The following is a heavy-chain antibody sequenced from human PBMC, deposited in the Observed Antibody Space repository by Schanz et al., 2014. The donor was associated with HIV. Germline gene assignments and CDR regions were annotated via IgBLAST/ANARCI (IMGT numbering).Heavy chain of an antibody. CDR1: GFPFSSYS. CDR2: ITGSSATI. CDR3: ARDLLGATNGFFRY. J-gene: IGHJ6*02. V-gene: IGHV3-48*02. D-gene: IGHD1-26*01. Sequence: EVQLVESGGGLVQPGGSLRLSCAASGFPFSSYSMNWVRQAPGKGLEWVAYITGSSATINYSESVRGRFTISRDNAKNSLYLQMNSLRDEDTAVYYCARDLLGATNGFFRYWGQGTTVTVSS.